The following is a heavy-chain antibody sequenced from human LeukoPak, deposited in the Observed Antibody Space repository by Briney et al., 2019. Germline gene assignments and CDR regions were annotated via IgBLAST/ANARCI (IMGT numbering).Heavy chain of an antibody. D-gene: IGHD2-2*01. J-gene: IGHJ4*02. Sequence: PGGSLRLSCAASGFSFGDFAVHWVRQVPGKGLEWVSAISGSGDSTYYADSVKGRFTISRDNSRNTLYLQMNSLRAGDTAVYYCAKSFRSTSLDYWGQGTLVTVSS. CDR1: GFSFGDFA. V-gene: IGHV3-23*01. CDR2: ISGSGDST. CDR3: AKSFRSTSLDY.